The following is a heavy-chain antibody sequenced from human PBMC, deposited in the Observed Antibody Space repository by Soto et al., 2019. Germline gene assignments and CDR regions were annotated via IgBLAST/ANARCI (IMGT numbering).Heavy chain of an antibody. J-gene: IGHJ4*02. V-gene: IGHV3-7*03. CDR2: IKQDGSEK. CDR3: ASGFQRFMVRGVLFDY. CDR1: GFTFSSYW. D-gene: IGHD3-10*01. Sequence: EVQLVEYGGGLVQPGGSLRLSCAASGFTFSSYWMSWVRQAPGKGLEWVANIKQDGSEKYYVDSVKGRFTISRDNAKNSLYLQMNSLRAEDTAVYYCASGFQRFMVRGVLFDYWGQGTLVTVSS.